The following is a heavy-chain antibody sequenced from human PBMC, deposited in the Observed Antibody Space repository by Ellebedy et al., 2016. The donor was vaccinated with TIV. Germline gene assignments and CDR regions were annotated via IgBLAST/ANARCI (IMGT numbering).Heavy chain of an antibody. CDR2: LSNTGKT. CDR3: AREWQLLPYSVLNV. V-gene: IGHV4-31*03. D-gene: IGHD5-24*01. CDR1: GDSVTSSSYY. Sequence: SETLSLTXSVSGDSVTSSSYYWTWIRQRPGRGLEWIGYLSNTGKTYYNSSLKSRVDVSLDTSENQFSLKLSSMTAADAAVYYCAREWQLLPYSVLNVWGQGTVVTVSS. J-gene: IGHJ3*01.